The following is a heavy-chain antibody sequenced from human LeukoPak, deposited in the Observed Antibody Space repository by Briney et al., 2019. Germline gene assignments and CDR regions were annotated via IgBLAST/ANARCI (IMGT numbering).Heavy chain of an antibody. CDR3: ARVGPTGDYGDSHDAFDI. CDR2: IYYSGST. V-gene: IGHV4-59*02. J-gene: IGHJ3*02. Sequence: SETLSFTCSVSGGSVSSSFWSWIRQPPGKGLEWIGHIYYSGSTNYNPSLKSRVTISVDTSKNHFSLKVTSVTAADTAVYYCARVGPTGDYGDSHDAFDIWGQGTLVAVSS. D-gene: IGHD4-17*01. CDR1: GGSVSSSF.